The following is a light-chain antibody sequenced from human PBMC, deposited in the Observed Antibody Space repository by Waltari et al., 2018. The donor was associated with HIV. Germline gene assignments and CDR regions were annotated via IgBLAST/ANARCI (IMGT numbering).Light chain of an antibody. V-gene: IGLV2-14*01. J-gene: IGLJ2*01. CDR1: SSALCSYQS. Sequence: QSALTQPASLSGSPGQSITVSCPLPSSALCSYQSLSWSQPHPGKAPKLMLYEVSDRPSGVSNRFSGSKSGNTASLTISGLQAEDEADYYCSSYSSRSVLVFGGGTKLTVL. CDR3: SSYSSRSVLV. CDR2: EVS.